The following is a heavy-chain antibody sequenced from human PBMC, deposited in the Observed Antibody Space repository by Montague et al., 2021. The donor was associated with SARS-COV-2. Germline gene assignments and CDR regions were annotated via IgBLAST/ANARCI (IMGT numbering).Heavy chain of an antibody. D-gene: IGHD4-17*01. CDR2: TNYRSKWTS. V-gene: IGHV6-1*01. CDR1: GDSVWSNTAA. Sequence: CAISGDSVWSNTAAWNWIRQSPSGGLEWLGRTNYRSKWTSDYATSVEGRISIDPDTPKNQFFLHLRSVTPEDTGVHYCVRDTGSAQAGFDAWGQGTLVTVSS. J-gene: IGHJ4*02. CDR3: VRDTGSAQAGFDA.